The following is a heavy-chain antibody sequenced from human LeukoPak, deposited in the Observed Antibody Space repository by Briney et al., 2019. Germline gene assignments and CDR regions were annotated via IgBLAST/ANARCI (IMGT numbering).Heavy chain of an antibody. J-gene: IGHJ4*02. Sequence: GGSLRLSCAASGFTFRSYWMHWVRQAPGKGLVWVSHIHSDGSSTSYADSVQGRFTISRDNAKDTLYLQMNSLRAEDTAVYYCARHNYGYDYWGQGTLVTVSS. V-gene: IGHV3-74*01. CDR1: GFTFRSYW. D-gene: IGHD3-10*01. CDR2: IHSDGSST. CDR3: ARHNYGYDY.